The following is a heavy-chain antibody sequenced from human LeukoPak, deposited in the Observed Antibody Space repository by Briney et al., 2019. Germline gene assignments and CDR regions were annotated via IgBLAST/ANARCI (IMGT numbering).Heavy chain of an antibody. CDR1: GGSISSYY. CDR2: IYYSGST. Sequence: PSETLSLTCTVSGGSISSYYWSWIRQPPGKGLEWIGYIYYSGSTNYNPSLKSRVTISVDTSKNQFSLKLSSVTAADTAVYYCARAPHSSGWYRDAFDIWGQGTMVTVSS. CDR3: ARAPHSSGWYRDAFDI. J-gene: IGHJ3*02. V-gene: IGHV4-59*01. D-gene: IGHD6-19*01.